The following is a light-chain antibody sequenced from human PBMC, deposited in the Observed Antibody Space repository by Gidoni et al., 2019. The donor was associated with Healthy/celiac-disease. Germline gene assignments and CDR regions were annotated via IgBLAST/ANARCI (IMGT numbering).Light chain of an antibody. CDR2: DAS. CDR3: QQRSNWPLT. CDR1: QSVSSY. J-gene: IGKJ4*01. Sequence: EILLTPSPATLSLSPGESATLSCRASQSVSSYLSWYQQKPGQAPRLLIYDASNRATGIPARFSGSGSGTDFTLTISSLEPEDFAVYYWQQRSNWPLTFGGGTKVEIK. V-gene: IGKV3-11*01.